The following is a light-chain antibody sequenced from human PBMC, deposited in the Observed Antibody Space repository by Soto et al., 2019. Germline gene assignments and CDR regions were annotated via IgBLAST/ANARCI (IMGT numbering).Light chain of an antibody. Sequence: AIQMTQSPSSLSASVGDRVTITCRASQGIRNELGWYQQKPGTAPKRLIYGASSLESGVPSRFSGSGSGTDFTLTISSLQPEDFATYYCLQDYNYLWTFGQGTKVEIK. J-gene: IGKJ1*01. CDR3: LQDYNYLWT. CDR2: GAS. V-gene: IGKV1-6*01. CDR1: QGIRNE.